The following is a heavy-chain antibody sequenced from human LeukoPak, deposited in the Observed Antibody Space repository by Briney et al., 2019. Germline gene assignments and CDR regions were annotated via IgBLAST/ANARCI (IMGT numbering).Heavy chain of an antibody. CDR3: ARERWTGTSDY. CDR1: GGSISSSSYY. Sequence: PSETLSLTCTVSGGSISSSSYYWGWIRQPPGKGLEWIGSIYYSGSTYYNPSLKSRVTISVDTSKNQFSLKLSSVTAADTAVYYCARERWTGTSDYWGQGTLVTVSS. D-gene: IGHD1-1*01. CDR2: IYYSGST. V-gene: IGHV4-39*02. J-gene: IGHJ4*02.